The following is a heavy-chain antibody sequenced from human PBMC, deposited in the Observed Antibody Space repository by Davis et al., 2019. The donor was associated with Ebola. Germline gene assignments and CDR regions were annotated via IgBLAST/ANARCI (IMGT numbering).Heavy chain of an antibody. Sequence: GGSLRLSCAASGFIFSSYVMSWVRQAPGKGLEWVSTLGTSADTFYADSVKGRFTISRDNSKNTLYLQMNGLRVEDTAIYYCAKTVGWLQQTGEEYFQNWGQGTLVTVPS. J-gene: IGHJ1*01. D-gene: IGHD5-24*01. V-gene: IGHV3-23*01. CDR3: AKTVGWLQQTGEEYFQN. CDR2: LGTSADT. CDR1: GFIFSSYV.